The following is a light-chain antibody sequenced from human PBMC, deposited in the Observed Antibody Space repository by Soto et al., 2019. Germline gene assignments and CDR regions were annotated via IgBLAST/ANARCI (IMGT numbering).Light chain of an antibody. J-gene: IGKJ1*01. V-gene: IGKV3-15*01. CDR1: QNINAY. CDR3: HQYNNWPGT. Sequence: IVMTQSPATLSVSPGERATLSCRASQNINAYLAWYQQKPGQAPRLLIYGASTRAAGIPARFSGSGSGSEFTLTISSLQSEDFAVYYCHQYNNWPGTFGQGTTVEI. CDR2: GAS.